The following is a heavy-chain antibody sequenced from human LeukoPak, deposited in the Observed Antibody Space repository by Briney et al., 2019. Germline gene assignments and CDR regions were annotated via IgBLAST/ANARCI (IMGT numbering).Heavy chain of an antibody. J-gene: IGHJ6*02. CDR1: GYTFTGYY. V-gene: IGHV1-2*06. CDR3: ARGGYDFWSGYYNANASSYYCGMDV. Sequence: ASVKVSCKASGYTFTGYYMHWVRQAPGQGLEWMGRINPNSGGTNYAQKFQGRVTMTRDTSISTAYMELSRLRSDDTAVYYCARGGYDFWSGYYNANASSYYCGMDVWGQGTTVTVSS. D-gene: IGHD3-3*01. CDR2: INPNSGGT.